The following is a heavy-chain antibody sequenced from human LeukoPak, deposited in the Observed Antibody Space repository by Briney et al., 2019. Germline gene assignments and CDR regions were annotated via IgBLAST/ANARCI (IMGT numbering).Heavy chain of an antibody. J-gene: IGHJ4*02. CDR2: IYSGGTT. Sequence: PGGSLRLSCAASGFPVSSNYMSWVRQAPGKGLEWVSVIYSGGTTDYVDSVKGRFTISRDNSKNTVYLQMNSLRAEDTAVYYSARGLARRRLDHWGQGTLVTVSS. D-gene: IGHD6-19*01. V-gene: IGHV3-53*01. CDR3: ARGLARRRLDH. CDR1: GFPVSSNY.